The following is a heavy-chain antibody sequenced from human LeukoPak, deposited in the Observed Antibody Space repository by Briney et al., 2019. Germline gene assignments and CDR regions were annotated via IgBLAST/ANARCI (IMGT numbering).Heavy chain of an antibody. CDR2: IKPDSGSS. V-gene: IGHV1-2*02. CDR1: GYTFTAYY. CDR3: ARARVPIAVAGLYYFDY. D-gene: IGHD6-19*01. Sequence: ASVKVSCKASGYTFTAYYIHWLRQAPGQGPEWMGWIKPDSGSSHYAQKFQGRVTMTRDTSSNSAYMDLTRLKSDDTAVYYCARARVPIAVAGLYYFDYWGQRALVTVPS. J-gene: IGHJ4*02.